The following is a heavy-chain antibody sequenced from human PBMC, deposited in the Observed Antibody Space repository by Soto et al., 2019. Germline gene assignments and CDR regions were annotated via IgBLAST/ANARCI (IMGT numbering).Heavy chain of an antibody. CDR1: GFTFSSYA. CDR3: ARGRNYYGSGSACFDY. CDR2: ISYDGSNK. J-gene: IGHJ4*02. V-gene: IGHV3-30-3*01. D-gene: IGHD3-10*01. Sequence: QVQLVESGGGVVQPGRSLRLSCAASGFTFSSYAMHWVRQAPGKGLEWVAVISYDGSNKYYADSVKGRFTISRDNSKNTLYLQMNSLRAEDTAVYYCARGRNYYGSGSACFDYWGQGTLVTVSS.